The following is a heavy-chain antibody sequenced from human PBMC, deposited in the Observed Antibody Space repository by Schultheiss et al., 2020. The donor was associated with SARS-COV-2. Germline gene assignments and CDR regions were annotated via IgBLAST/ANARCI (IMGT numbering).Heavy chain of an antibody. D-gene: IGHD3-22*01. CDR3: ARDRMYYYDSSGVDY. CDR1: GGSISSYY. V-gene: IGHV4-59*01. J-gene: IGHJ4*02. CDR2: IYYSGST. Sequence: SETLSLTCSVSGGSISSYYWSWIRQPPGKGLEWIGYIYYSGSTYYTPSLKSRVTISIDTSKNQFSLKVRSVTAADTAVYYCARDRMYYYDSSGVDYWGQGTLVTVSS.